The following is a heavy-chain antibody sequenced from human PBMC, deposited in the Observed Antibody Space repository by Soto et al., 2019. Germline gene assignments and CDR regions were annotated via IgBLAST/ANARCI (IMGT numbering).Heavy chain of an antibody. Sequence: EVQLLESGGGLVQPGGSLRLSCAASGFTFSSYAMSWVRQAPGKGLEWVSAISGSGGDPYYPGSVKGRFTISRENAKNSLYLQMNSLRAGDTAVYYCARNGRIAARKRVASYYYYGMDVWGQGTTVTVSS. J-gene: IGHJ6*02. CDR3: ARNGRIAARKRVASYYYYGMDV. CDR1: GFTFSSYA. CDR2: ISGSGGDP. V-gene: IGHV3-23*01. D-gene: IGHD6-6*01.